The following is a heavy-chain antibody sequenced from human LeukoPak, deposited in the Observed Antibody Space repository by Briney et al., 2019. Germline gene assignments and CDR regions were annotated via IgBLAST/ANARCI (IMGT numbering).Heavy chain of an antibody. Sequence: SETLSLTCTVSGGSISSYYWSWIRQPAGKGLEWIGRTYTSGSTNYNPSLKSRVTMSVDTSKNQFSLKLSSVTAADTAVYYCARYTYYDILTGYYQNAFDIWGQGTMVTVSS. CDR1: GGSISSYY. J-gene: IGHJ3*02. V-gene: IGHV4-4*07. D-gene: IGHD3-9*01. CDR3: ARYTYYDILTGYYQNAFDI. CDR2: TYTSGST.